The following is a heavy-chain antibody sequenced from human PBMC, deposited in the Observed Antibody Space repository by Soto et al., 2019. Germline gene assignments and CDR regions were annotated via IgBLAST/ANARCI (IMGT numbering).Heavy chain of an antibody. V-gene: IGHV3-33*01. Sequence: GGSLRLSCAASGFTFSSYGMHWVRQAPGKGLEWVAVIWYDGSNKYYADSVKGRFTISRDNSKNTLYLQMNSLRAEDTAVYYCARDASFYSGSYHRWFDPWGQGTLVTVPS. D-gene: IGHD1-26*01. CDR2: IWYDGSNK. J-gene: IGHJ5*02. CDR3: ARDASFYSGSYHRWFDP. CDR1: GFTFSSYG.